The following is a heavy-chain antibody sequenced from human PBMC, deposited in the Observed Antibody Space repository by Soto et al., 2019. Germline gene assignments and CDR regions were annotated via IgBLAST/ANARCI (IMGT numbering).Heavy chain of an antibody. V-gene: IGHV1-3*01. CDR1: GYTFTNYA. J-gene: IGHJ4*02. Sequence: ASVKVSCKASGYTFTNYAMHWVRQAPGQRLEWMGWINAGNGNTKYSQKFQGRVTMTTDTSTSTAYMELRSLRSDDTAVYYCAKVYTVTTFDYWGQGTLVTVSS. CDR3: AKVYTVTTFDY. CDR2: INAGNGNT. D-gene: IGHD4-17*01.